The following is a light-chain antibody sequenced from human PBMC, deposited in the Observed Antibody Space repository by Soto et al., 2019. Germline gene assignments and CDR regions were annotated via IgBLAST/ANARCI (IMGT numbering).Light chain of an antibody. CDR1: SSDVGGYNY. Sequence: QSVLTQPASVSGSPGQSITISCTGTSSDVGGYNYVSWYQQHPGKAPKLMIYEVSNRSSGVSNRFSGSKSGNTASLTISGLQAVDEADYYCTSYTSISLYVFGTGTKV. CDR3: TSYTSISLYV. V-gene: IGLV2-14*01. J-gene: IGLJ1*01. CDR2: EVS.